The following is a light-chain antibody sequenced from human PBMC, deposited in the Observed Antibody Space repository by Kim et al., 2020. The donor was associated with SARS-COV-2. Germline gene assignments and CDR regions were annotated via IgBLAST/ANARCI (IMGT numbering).Light chain of an antibody. CDR1: QSVSSN. CDR3: QQYNIWLYT. CDR2: GAS. Sequence: EIVMTQSPATLSVSPGERATLSCRASQSVSSNLAWYQQKPGQAPRLLIYGASTRATGIPARFSGSGSGTEFTLTISSLQSEDFAVYYCQQYNIWLYTFGQGTKLEI. V-gene: IGKV3-15*01. J-gene: IGKJ2*01.